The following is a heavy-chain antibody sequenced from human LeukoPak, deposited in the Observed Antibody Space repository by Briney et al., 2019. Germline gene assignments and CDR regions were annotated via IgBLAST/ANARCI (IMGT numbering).Heavy chain of an antibody. Sequence: GGSLRLSCAASGFTFSRYSMNWVRQAPGKGLEWVCRIKSKTDGGTTDYAAPVKGRFTLSSDDSKNTLYLQMTSLKTEGTAVYYCTTDRWYSSSFYWGQGTLVTVSS. CDR1: GFTFSRYS. V-gene: IGHV3-15*01. CDR3: TTDRWYSSSFY. D-gene: IGHD6-6*01. CDR2: IKSKTDGGTT. J-gene: IGHJ4*02.